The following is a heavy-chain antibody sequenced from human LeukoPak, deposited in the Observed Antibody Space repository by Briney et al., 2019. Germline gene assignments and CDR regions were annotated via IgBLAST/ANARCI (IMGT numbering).Heavy chain of an antibody. J-gene: IGHJ4*02. Sequence: GGSLRLSCAASGFSFREYWMIWGRQAPGKRPEWVANINSHGSERDYVDAGGGRFTISRDNDRNSVDVEKNRLIADHSAVYFCVQGGHFVFWGQGVPVTVSS. CDR1: GFSFREYW. CDR2: INSHGSER. V-gene: IGHV3-7*01. D-gene: IGHD3-16*01. CDR3: VQGGHFVF.